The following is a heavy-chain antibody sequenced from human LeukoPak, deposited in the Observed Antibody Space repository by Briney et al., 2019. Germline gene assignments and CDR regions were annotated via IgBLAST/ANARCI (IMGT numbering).Heavy chain of an antibody. V-gene: IGHV4-34*01. CDR2: INHSGST. CDR3: ASELSPSWSFYY. Sequence: SETLSLTCAVYGGSFSGYYWSWIRQPPGKGLEWIGEINHSGSTNYNPSLKSRVTISVDTSKNQFSLKLSSVTAADTAVYYCASELSPSWSFYYWGQGTRVTVSS. CDR1: GGSFSGYY. J-gene: IGHJ4*02. D-gene: IGHD1-26*01.